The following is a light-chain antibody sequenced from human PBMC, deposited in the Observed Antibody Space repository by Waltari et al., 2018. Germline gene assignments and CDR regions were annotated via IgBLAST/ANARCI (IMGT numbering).Light chain of an antibody. CDR1: QSVSTF. Sequence: EVVLTQSPATLSLSPGERATLSCRASQSVSTFLAWYQQKPGQAPRLLIYDASNRATGIPARFSGSGSVTDFTLTISSLEPEDFALYYCQQRNNWPRVTFGQGTKLEIK. CDR2: DAS. V-gene: IGKV3-11*01. CDR3: QQRNNWPRVT. J-gene: IGKJ2*01.